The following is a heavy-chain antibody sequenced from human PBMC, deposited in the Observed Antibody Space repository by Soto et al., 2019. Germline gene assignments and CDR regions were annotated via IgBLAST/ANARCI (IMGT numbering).Heavy chain of an antibody. V-gene: IGHV3-23*01. CDR1: GCTFSNYA. Sequence: EVQLLESGGGVVQPGGSLRLSCAASGCTFSNYAMRWVRQAPVKGLEWVSGISGGGGSTYYADSVKGRFTISRDNSKTTLYLQMNSLRAEDTAAYYCAKADYNWNTFDYWGQGTLVTVSS. D-gene: IGHD1-20*01. J-gene: IGHJ4*02. CDR3: AKADYNWNTFDY. CDR2: ISGGGGST.